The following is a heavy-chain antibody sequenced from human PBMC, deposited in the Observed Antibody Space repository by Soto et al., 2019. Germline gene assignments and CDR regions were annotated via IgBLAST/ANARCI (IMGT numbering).Heavy chain of an antibody. CDR3: ARGDSVVPADPFDY. D-gene: IGHD2-2*01. CDR1: GYTFTSYD. CDR2: MNPNSGNT. Sequence: ASVKVSCKASGYTFTSYDINWVRQATGQGLEWMGWMNPNSGNTGYAQKFQGRVTMTRNTSISTAYMELSSLRSEDTAVYYCARGDSVVPADPFDYWGQGTLVTVSS. J-gene: IGHJ4*02. V-gene: IGHV1-8*01.